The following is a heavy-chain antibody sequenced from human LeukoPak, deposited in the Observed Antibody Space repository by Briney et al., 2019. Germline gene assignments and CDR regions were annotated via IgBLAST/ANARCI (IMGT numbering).Heavy chain of an antibody. CDR1: GFTFKLYW. J-gene: IGHJ5*02. V-gene: IGHV3-74*01. CDR2: INDDGSDT. CDR3: VRGGPSTWS. Sequence: PGESLRLSCAASGFTFKLYWMHWVRQVPGKGPVWVARINDDGSDTVYADSVKGRFTISRDDAKNMLFLQMNSLRGEDTAVYHCVRGGPSTWSWGQGTLVTVSS. D-gene: IGHD2-15*01.